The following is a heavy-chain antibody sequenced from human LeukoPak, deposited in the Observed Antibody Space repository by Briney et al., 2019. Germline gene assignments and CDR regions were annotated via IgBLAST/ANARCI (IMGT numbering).Heavy chain of an antibody. CDR2: IYHSGST. D-gene: IGHD3-22*01. J-gene: IGHJ4*02. Sequence: SETLSLTCAVSGGSISSSNWWSWVRQPPGKGLEWIGEIYHSGSTNYNPSLKSRVTISVDKSKNQFSLKLSSVTAADTAVYYCARVDYYDSSGHFDYWGQGTLVTVSS. V-gene: IGHV4-4*02. CDR3: ARVDYYDSSGHFDY. CDR1: GGSISSSNW.